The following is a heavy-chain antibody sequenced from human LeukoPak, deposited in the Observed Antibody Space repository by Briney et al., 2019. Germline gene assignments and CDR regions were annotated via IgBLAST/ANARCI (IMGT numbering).Heavy chain of an antibody. CDR3: ARRPGGGDEVDS. V-gene: IGHV4-59*11. Sequence: PSQTLSLTCTVSGGSISNHYWNWVRQPPGKGLEWIGHMYYGGSTNYNPSLKSRVTVSVDRSKNQFFLNVRSVTAADTAVYYCARRPGGGDEVDSWGQGTLVTVSS. D-gene: IGHD2-8*02. CDR2: MYYGGST. J-gene: IGHJ4*02. CDR1: GGSISNHY.